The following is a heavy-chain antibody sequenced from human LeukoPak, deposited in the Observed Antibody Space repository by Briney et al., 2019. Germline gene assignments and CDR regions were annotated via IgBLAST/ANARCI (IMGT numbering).Heavy chain of an antibody. CDR1: GFTFSSYA. V-gene: IGHV3-23*01. D-gene: IGHD3-22*01. CDR2: ISGSGGST. J-gene: IGHJ5*02. CDR3: AKDPHYYNSSGSDP. Sequence: PGGSLRLSCAASGFTFSSYAMSWVRQAPGKGLEWVSAISGSGGSTYYADSVKGRFTISRDNSKNTLYLQMNSLRAEDTAVYYCAKDPHYYNSSGSDPWGQGTLVTVSS.